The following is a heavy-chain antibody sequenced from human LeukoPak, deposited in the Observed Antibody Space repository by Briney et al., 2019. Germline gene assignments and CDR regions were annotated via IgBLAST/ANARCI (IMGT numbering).Heavy chain of an antibody. Sequence: GGSLRLSCAASGFTFSSYAMSWVRQAPGKGLEWVSAISGSGGSTYYPDSVKGRFTISRDNSKNTLYLQMNSLRAEDTAVYYCAKDQILIITMIVVARRGAFDIWGQGTMVTVSS. J-gene: IGHJ3*02. V-gene: IGHV3-23*01. CDR3: AKDQILIITMIVVARRGAFDI. CDR1: GFTFSSYA. CDR2: ISGSGGST. D-gene: IGHD3-22*01.